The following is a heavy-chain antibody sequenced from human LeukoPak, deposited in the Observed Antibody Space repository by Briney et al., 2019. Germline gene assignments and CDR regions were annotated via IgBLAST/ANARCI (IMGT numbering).Heavy chain of an antibody. J-gene: IGHJ4*02. CDR3: ATTPEGGSYSFDY. D-gene: IGHD1-26*01. CDR2: FDPEDGET. V-gene: IGHV1-24*01. Sequence: ASVKVSCNVSGYTLTELSMHWVRQAPGKGLEWMGGFDPEDGETIYAQKFQGRVTMTEDTSTDTAYMELSSLRSEDTAVYYCATTPEGGSYSFDYWGQGTLVTVSS. CDR1: GYTLTELS.